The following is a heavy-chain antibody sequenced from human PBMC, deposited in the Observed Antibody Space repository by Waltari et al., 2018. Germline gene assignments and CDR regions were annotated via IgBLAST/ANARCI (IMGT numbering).Heavy chain of an antibody. Sequence: EVQLVESGGGLVQPGGSLRLCCAASGFTSWSYEMQWVRQAPGKGLEWVSYISSSGSTIYYADSVKGRFTIARDNAKNSLYLQMNSLRAEDTAVYYCAFRSGSYSGFDYWGQGTLVTVSS. CDR2: ISSSGSTI. J-gene: IGHJ4*02. CDR3: AFRSGSYSGFDY. CDR1: GFTSWSYE. V-gene: IGHV3-48*03. D-gene: IGHD1-26*01.